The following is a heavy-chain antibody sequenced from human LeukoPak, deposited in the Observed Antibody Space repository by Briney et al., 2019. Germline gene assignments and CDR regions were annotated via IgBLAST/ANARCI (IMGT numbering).Heavy chain of an antibody. CDR2: MNPNSGNT. J-gene: IGHJ5*02. Sequence: ASVKVSCKASGYTFTSYDINWVRQATGQGLEWMGWMNPNSGNTGYAQKFQGRVTMTRNTSISTAYTELSSLRSEDTAVYYCAREGYCSSTSCSNWFDPWGQGTLVTVSS. D-gene: IGHD2-2*01. CDR3: AREGYCSSTSCSNWFDP. V-gene: IGHV1-8*01. CDR1: GYTFTSYD.